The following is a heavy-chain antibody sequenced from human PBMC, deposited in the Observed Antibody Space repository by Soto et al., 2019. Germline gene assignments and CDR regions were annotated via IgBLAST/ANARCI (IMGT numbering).Heavy chain of an antibody. V-gene: IGHV4-31*03. D-gene: IGHD7-27*01. J-gene: IGHJ4*02. Sequence: SETLSLTCTVSGGSISSGGYYWSWIRQHPGKGLEWIGYINYSGSTYYNPSLKNRVTISVDTSKNQFSLKLSSVTAADTAVYYCARAAGDPGKQGHYFDYWGQGTLVTVSS. CDR3: ARAAGDPGKQGHYFDY. CDR2: INYSGST. CDR1: GGSISSGGYY.